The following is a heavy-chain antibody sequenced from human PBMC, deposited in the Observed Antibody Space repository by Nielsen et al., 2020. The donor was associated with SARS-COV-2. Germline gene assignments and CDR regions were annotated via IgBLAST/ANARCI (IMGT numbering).Heavy chain of an antibody. Sequence: GESLKISCAASGFTFNNFAMNWVRQAPGKGLERVSGISGSGFTTYYADSVRGRFTISRDNSKNTLYLQMNSLRADDTAVYYCVRVRDDGYYYDTGPFDYWGQGTLVTVSS. CDR2: ISGSGFTT. D-gene: IGHD3-22*01. V-gene: IGHV3-23*01. CDR1: GFTFNNFA. CDR3: VRVRDDGYYYDTGPFDY. J-gene: IGHJ4*02.